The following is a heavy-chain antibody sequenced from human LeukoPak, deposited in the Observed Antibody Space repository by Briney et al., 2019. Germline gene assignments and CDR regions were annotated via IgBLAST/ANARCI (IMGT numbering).Heavy chain of an antibody. D-gene: IGHD3-10*01. Sequence: VKPSETLSLTCTVSGGSISSSSYYWGWIRQPPGKGLEWIGSIYYSGSTYYNPSLKSRVTISVDTSKNQFSLKLSSVTAADTAVYYCARGGYYGSGSYYFDPWGQGTLVTVSS. CDR1: GGSISSSSYY. CDR2: IYYSGST. CDR3: ARGGYYGSGSYYFDP. V-gene: IGHV4-39*01. J-gene: IGHJ5*02.